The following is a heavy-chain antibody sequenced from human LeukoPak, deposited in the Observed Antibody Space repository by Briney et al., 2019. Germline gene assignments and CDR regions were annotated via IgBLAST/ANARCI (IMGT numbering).Heavy chain of an antibody. CDR1: GSTFSSYT. CDR3: ARGQGDYDILTPFGSFDY. Sequence: GGSLRLSCAASGSTFSSYTVNWVRQAPGKGLEWVSYMSSSSSIIYYADSVKGRFTISRDNAKNSLYLQMNSLRDEDTAVYYCARGQGDYDILTPFGSFDYWGQGTLVTVSS. CDR2: MSSSSSII. V-gene: IGHV3-48*02. J-gene: IGHJ4*02. D-gene: IGHD3-9*01.